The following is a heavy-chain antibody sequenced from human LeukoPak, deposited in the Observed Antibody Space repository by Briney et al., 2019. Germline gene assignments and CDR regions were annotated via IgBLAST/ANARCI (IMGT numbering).Heavy chain of an antibody. D-gene: IGHD5-12*01. CDR3: ARDAGGYSGKYGMDV. V-gene: IGHV1-46*01. CDR2: INPSGGST. CDR1: GYTFTSYY. J-gene: IGHJ6*02. Sequence: ASVKVSCKESGYTFTSYYMHWVRQAPGQGLEWMGIINPSGGSTSYAQKFQGRVTMTRDTSTSTVYMELSSLRSEDTAVYYCARDAGGYSGKYGMDVWGQGTTVTVSS.